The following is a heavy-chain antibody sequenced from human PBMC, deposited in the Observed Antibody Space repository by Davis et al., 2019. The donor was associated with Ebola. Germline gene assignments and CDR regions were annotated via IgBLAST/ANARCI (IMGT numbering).Heavy chain of an antibody. CDR1: GYSFTSYW. V-gene: IGHV5-51*01. CDR3: ARGTNGYNPGGYFDS. J-gene: IGHJ4*02. CDR2: IFPGDSDT. D-gene: IGHD5-24*01. Sequence: GESLKISCKASGYSFTSYWIVWVRQMPGKGLECMGIIFPGDSDTRSSPSFQGQVTISADKSITTAYLQWSSLKASDTAIYYCARGTNGYNPGGYFDSWGQGTLVTVSS.